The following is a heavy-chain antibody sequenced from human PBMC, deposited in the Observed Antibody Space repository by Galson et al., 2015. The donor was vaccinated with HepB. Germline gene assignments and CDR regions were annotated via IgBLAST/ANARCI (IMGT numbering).Heavy chain of an antibody. J-gene: IGHJ4*02. V-gene: IGHV3-30-3*01. Sequence: SLRLSCAASGFTFSSYAMHWVRQAPGKGLEWVAVISYDGSNKYYADSVKGRFTISRDNSQNTLYLQMNSLRAEDTAVYYCARGGITMIVVVPAFDYWGQGTLVTVSS. CDR1: GFTFSSYA. CDR2: ISYDGSNK. D-gene: IGHD3-22*01. CDR3: ARGGITMIVVVPAFDY.